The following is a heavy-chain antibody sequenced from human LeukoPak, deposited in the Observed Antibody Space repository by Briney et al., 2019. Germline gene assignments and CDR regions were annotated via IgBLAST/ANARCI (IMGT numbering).Heavy chain of an antibody. D-gene: IGHD2-21*02. CDR3: SGHMTSADY. CDR2: IKRNTDGGTT. Sequence: GGSLRLSCAASGFIFSNAWMSWVRRAPGKGLEWVARIKRNTDGGTTDYAAPVNGRFTISRDDSENTVFLQMNSLKIEDTAVYYCSGHMTSADYWGQGTLVTVSS. V-gene: IGHV3-15*01. J-gene: IGHJ4*02. CDR1: GFIFSNAW.